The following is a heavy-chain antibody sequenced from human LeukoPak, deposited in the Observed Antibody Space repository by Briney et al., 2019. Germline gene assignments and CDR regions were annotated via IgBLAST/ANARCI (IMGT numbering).Heavy chain of an antibody. CDR1: GFTFSSYS. V-gene: IGHV3-21*01. CDR3: ARAITNYGYIFDY. J-gene: IGHJ4*02. Sequence: GGSLRLSCAASGFTFSSYSMNWVRQAPGKGLEWVSSISSSSSYIYYADSVKGRFTISRDNAKNSLYLQMNGLRAEDTAVYYCARAITNYGYIFDYWGQGTLVTVSS. CDR2: ISSSSSYI. D-gene: IGHD5-18*01.